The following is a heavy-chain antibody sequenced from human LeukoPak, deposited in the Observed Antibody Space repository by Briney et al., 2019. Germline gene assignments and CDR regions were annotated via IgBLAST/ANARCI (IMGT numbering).Heavy chain of an antibody. CDR3: ARHIGGGIEDMDV. Sequence: LSLTCTVSGGSIGTYYWSWIRQSPGKGLEWIGYIYVTGTRYNPYLQSRVTISVDRSRNQFFLKMSSVTAADTAVYYCARHIGGGIEDMDVWGKGTKVIVSS. CDR2: IYVTGT. D-gene: IGHD3-16*02. CDR1: GGSIGTYY. V-gene: IGHV4-59*08. J-gene: IGHJ6*03.